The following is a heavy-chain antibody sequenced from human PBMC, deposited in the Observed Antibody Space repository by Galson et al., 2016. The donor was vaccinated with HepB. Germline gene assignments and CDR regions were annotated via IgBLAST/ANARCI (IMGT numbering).Heavy chain of an antibody. V-gene: IGHV3-23*01. CDR2: LTGRGNTT. D-gene: IGHD4-23*01. CDR1: GFTFRNHA. CDR3: ARDGGNPRWYFDL. Sequence: SLRLSCAASGFTFRNHAMSWVRQAPGKGLGWILGLTGRGNTTYYADSVTGRFTISRDNSKNTLHLQMSSLRVEDTAMYYCARDGGNPRWYFDLWGRGTLVVVSS. J-gene: IGHJ2*01.